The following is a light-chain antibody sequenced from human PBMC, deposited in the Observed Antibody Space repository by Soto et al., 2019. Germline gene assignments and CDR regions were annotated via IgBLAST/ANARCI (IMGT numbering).Light chain of an antibody. Sequence: QSALTQPPSASGSPGQSVTISCTGSSSDVGGYNYVSWYQQHPGKAPKLMISEVSKRPSGVPDRLTGSKSGNTASLTVSGLQAEYEADYYCSSYGGSNTVVFGGGTKLTV. J-gene: IGLJ2*01. CDR1: SSDVGGYNY. V-gene: IGLV2-8*01. CDR3: SSYGGSNTVV. CDR2: EVS.